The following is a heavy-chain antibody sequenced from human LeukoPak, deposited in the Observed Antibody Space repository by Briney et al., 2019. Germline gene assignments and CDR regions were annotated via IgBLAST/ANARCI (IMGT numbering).Heavy chain of an antibody. D-gene: IGHD2-21*01. V-gene: IGHV3-7*01. CDR1: GFTFSSYW. CDR2: IKQDGSEK. CDR3: ARAYSQNAHYYFDY. Sequence: PGGSLRLSCAASGFTFSSYWMSWVRQAPGKGLEWVANIKQDGSEKYYVDSVKGRFTISRDNAKNSLYPQMNSLRAEDTAVYYCARAYSQNAHYYFDYWDQGTLVTVSS. J-gene: IGHJ4*02.